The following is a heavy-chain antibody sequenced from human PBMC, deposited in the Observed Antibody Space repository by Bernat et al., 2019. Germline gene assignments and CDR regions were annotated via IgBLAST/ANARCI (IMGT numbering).Heavy chain of an antibody. CDR3: ARGGGGGGAFDL. Sequence: QVQLVQSGSELKKPGASVKVSCKASGYTFTSYAMNWVRQAPGQGLEWMGWLNTNTGDPTYAQGFTGGFVSSLDTSARTTYLKISSRKGEDTAVYYCARGGGGGGAFDLWGRGTLVTVSS. CDR2: LNTNTGDP. D-gene: IGHD2-15*01. J-gene: IGHJ2*01. CDR1: GYTFTSYA. V-gene: IGHV7-4-1*02.